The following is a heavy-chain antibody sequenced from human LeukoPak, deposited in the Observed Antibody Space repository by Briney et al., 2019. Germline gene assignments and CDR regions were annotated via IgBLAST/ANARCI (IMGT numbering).Heavy chain of an antibody. J-gene: IGHJ4*02. D-gene: IGHD2-15*01. Sequence: GGSLRLSCAASGFTFSSYAMGWVRQAPGKGLEWVSLITGSGGSTFYADPVKGRFTISRDNSKSTLYPQMNSLRAEDTAVYYCARDSRDIAWYFDFWGQGTLVTVSS. CDR3: ARDSRDIAWYFDF. CDR1: GFTFSSYA. V-gene: IGHV3-23*01. CDR2: ITGSGGST.